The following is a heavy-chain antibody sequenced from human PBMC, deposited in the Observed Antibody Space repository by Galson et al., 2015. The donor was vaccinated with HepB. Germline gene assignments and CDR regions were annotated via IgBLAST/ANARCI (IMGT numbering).Heavy chain of an antibody. CDR1: GFTFSSYA. CDR3: AKGGGLDY. J-gene: IGHJ4*02. Sequence: SLRLSCAASGFTFSSYAMSWVRQAPGKGLKWVSAISGSGGSTYYADSVKGRLTISRDNSKNTLYLQMNSLRAEDTAAYYCAKGGGLDYWGQGTLVTVSS. V-gene: IGHV3-23*01. CDR2: ISGSGGST.